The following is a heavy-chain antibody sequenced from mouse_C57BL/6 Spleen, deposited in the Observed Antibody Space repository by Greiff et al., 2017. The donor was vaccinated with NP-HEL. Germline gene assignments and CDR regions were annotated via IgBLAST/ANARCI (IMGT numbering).Heavy chain of an antibody. Sequence: VQLQQPGTELVKPGASVKLSCKASGYTFTSYWMHWVKQRPGQGLEWIGNINPSNGGTNYNEKFKSKATLTVDKSSSTAYMQLSSLTSENSAVYYCARADGYYGNYYAMDYGGQGTSVTVSS. V-gene: IGHV1-53*01. J-gene: IGHJ4*01. D-gene: IGHD2-3*01. CDR3: ARADGYYGNYYAMDY. CDR2: INPSNGGT. CDR1: GYTFTSYW.